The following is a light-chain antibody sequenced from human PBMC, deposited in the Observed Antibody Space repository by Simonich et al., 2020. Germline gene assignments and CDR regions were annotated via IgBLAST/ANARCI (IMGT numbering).Light chain of an antibody. CDR3: QQYNNWPPVT. CDR2: GAS. Sequence: EIVMTQSPATLSVSPGERATLSCRASQSVSSNLAWYQQKPGQAPRLLIYGASTRTTGIPARFSGSGSGTEFTLTISSMQSEDFAVYYCQQYNNWPPVTFGQGTKLEIK. V-gene: IGKV3-15*01. J-gene: IGKJ2*01. CDR1: QSVSSN.